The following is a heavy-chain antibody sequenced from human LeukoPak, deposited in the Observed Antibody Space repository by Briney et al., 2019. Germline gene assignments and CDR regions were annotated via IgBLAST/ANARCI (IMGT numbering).Heavy chain of an antibody. CDR1: GFTFSSYW. D-gene: IGHD3-16*01. J-gene: IGHJ6*02. Sequence: PGGSLRLSCAASGFTFSSYWVNWARQAPGKGPEWVASINHNGNVNYYVDSVKGRFTISRDNAKNSLYLQMSNLRAEDTAVYFCARGGGLDVWGQGATVTVSS. CDR3: ARGGGLDV. CDR2: INHNGNVN. V-gene: IGHV3-7*03.